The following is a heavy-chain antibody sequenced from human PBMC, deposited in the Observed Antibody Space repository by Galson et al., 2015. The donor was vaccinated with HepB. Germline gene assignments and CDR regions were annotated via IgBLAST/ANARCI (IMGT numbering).Heavy chain of an antibody. J-gene: IGHJ6*02. CDR2: IWYDGSNS. CDR3: AKEVDASSSWFQGFFLTGMDV. Sequence: SLRLSCAVSGFNFDSYGMHWVRQAPGKGLEWVAVIWYDGSNSFYAESVKGRFTISRDNSKNTVYLQMNSLRVEDTAVYSCAKEVDASSSWFQGFFLTGMDVWGQGTAVTVSS. V-gene: IGHV3-33*06. CDR1: GFNFDSYG. D-gene: IGHD6-13*01.